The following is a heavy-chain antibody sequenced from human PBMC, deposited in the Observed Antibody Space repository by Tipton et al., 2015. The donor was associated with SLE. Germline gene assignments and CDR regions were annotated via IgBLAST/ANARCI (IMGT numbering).Heavy chain of an antibody. Sequence: LRLSCTVSGGSISSYYWSWIRQPPGKGLEWIGYIYYSGSTNYNPSLKSRVTISVDTPKNQFSLKLSSVTAADTAVYYCARDRRDIVVEDWFDPWGQGTLVTVSS. J-gene: IGHJ5*02. CDR3: ARDRRDIVVEDWFDP. D-gene: IGHD2-2*01. CDR1: GGSISSYY. CDR2: IYYSGST. V-gene: IGHV4-59*01.